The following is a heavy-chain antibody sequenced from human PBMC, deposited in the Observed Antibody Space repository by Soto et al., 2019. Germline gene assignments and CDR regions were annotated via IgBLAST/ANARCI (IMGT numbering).Heavy chain of an antibody. CDR1: GSSISPFY. J-gene: IGHJ4*02. V-gene: IGHV4-59*01. CDR2: IYYTGST. CDR3: VRVGGYYGDYPNFDY. Sequence: SETLSLTCSVSGSSISPFYWSWIRQSPGKGLEWIGYIYYTGSTKYNPSLKSRVTISVETTKKQFSLRLRSVAAADTAVYYCVRVGGYYGDYPNFDYWGQGTLVTVSS. D-gene: IGHD4-17*01.